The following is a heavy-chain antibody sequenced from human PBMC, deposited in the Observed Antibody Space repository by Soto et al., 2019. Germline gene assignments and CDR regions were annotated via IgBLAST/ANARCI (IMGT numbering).Heavy chain of an antibody. Sequence: SGPTLVNPTRTLTLTCTFSGVSLSTSGVGVGWIRQPPGKALEWLALIYWDDDKRYSPSLKSRRTITKDTSKNQVVVTMTNMDPVDTATYYCAHRAYSGSYWAYWGQGTLVTVSS. CDR1: GVSLSTSGVG. J-gene: IGHJ4*02. D-gene: IGHD1-26*01. CDR3: AHRAYSGSYWAY. CDR2: IYWDDDK. V-gene: IGHV2-5*02.